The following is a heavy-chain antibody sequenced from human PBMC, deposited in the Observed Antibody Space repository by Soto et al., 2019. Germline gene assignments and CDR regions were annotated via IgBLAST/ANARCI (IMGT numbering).Heavy chain of an antibody. CDR3: ARDSDVAHFDP. V-gene: IGHV4-30-4*01. Sequence: PSETLSLTCTVSGGSISSGDYYWSWIRQPPGKGLEWIGYIYYSGSTYYNPSLKSRVTISVNTSMNQFSLKLGSVTAADTAVYYRARDSDVAHFDPWGQGTLVTVSS. CDR1: GGSISSGDYY. J-gene: IGHJ5*02. CDR2: IYYSGST. D-gene: IGHD1-26*01.